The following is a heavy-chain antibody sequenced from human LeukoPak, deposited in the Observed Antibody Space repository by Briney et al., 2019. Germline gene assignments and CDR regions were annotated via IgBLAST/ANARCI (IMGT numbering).Heavy chain of an antibody. V-gene: IGHV4-34*01. Sequence: SETLSLTCAVYGGSFSGYYWSWIRQPPGKGLEWIGEINHSGSTNYNPSLKSRVTISVDTSKNQFSLKLSSVTAADTAVYYCARGHSSGWYGGFSYYFDYWGQGTLVTVSS. CDR1: GGSFSGYY. D-gene: IGHD6-19*01. CDR3: ARGHSSGWYGGFSYYFDY. J-gene: IGHJ4*02. CDR2: INHSGST.